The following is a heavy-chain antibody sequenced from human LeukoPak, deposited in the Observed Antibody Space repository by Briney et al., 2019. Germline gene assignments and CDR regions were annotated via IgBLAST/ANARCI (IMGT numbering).Heavy chain of an antibody. CDR2: IRSKANSYAT. CDR1: GFTFSGSA. Sequence: TGGSLRLSCAASGFTFSGSAMHGVRQASGKGLEWVGRIRSKANSYATAYAASVKGRFTISRDDSKNTAYLQMNSLKTEDTAVYYCTRRGRVNDYWGQGTLVTVSS. J-gene: IGHJ4*02. V-gene: IGHV3-73*01. CDR3: TRRGRVNDY. D-gene: IGHD3-10*01.